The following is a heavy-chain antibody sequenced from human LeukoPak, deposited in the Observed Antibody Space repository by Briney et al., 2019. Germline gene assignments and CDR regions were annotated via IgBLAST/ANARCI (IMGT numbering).Heavy chain of an antibody. CDR1: GYTFTGYY. Sequence: ASVKVSCKASGYTFTGYYMHWVRQAPGQGLEWMGWINPNSGGTNYAQKFQGRVTMPRDTSISTAYMELSRLRSDDTAVYYCARDQLLYCSGGSCDGDYWGQGTLVTVSS. D-gene: IGHD2-15*01. J-gene: IGHJ4*02. V-gene: IGHV1-2*02. CDR2: INPNSGGT. CDR3: ARDQLLYCSGGSCDGDY.